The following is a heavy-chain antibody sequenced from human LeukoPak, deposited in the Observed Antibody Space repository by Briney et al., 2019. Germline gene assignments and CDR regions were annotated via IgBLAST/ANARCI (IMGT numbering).Heavy chain of an antibody. CDR1: GGXISSGGYY. CDR3: ARDCRPRSGYCYRWFDP. D-gene: IGHD3-22*01. J-gene: IGHJ5*02. V-gene: IGHV4-31*03. Sequence: SETLSLTCTVSGGXISSGGYYWSWIRQHPGKGLEWIGYIYYSGSTYYNPSLKSRVTISVDTSKNQFSLKLSSVTAADTAVYYCARDCRPRSGYCYRWFDPWGQGTLVTVSS. CDR2: IYYSGST.